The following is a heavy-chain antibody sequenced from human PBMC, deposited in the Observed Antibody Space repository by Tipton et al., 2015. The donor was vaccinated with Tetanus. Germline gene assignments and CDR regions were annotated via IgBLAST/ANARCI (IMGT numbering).Heavy chain of an antibody. Sequence: TLSLTCIVSGVSIRNGGYSWSWIRQPAGKGLEWIGYTYHTGGTYYNPSLKSRVTISVDTSKSQFSLRLTSVTAADTAVYYCARSKLLWFGESLSGFDSWGQGTLVTVSA. J-gene: IGHJ4*02. V-gene: IGHV4-30-2*02. CDR2: TYHTGGT. CDR3: ARSKLLWFGESLSGFDS. CDR1: GVSIRNGGYS. D-gene: IGHD3-10*01.